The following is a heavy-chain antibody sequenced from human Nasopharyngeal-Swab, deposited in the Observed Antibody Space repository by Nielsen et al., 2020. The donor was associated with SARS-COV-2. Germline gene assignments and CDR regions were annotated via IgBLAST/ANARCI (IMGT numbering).Heavy chain of an antibody. D-gene: IGHD2-21*01. V-gene: IGHV3-23*01. Sequence: GGSPRLSCAASGFTFSTYIMSWVRQAPGKGLEWVSAITGSGGTTTYAESVKGRFTISRDNSKNTLYLQMNSLRAEDTAIYYCAKHKVSCGGDCYTIPDYWGQGTLVTVSS. CDR2: ITGSGGTT. J-gene: IGHJ4*02. CDR1: GFTFSTYI. CDR3: AKHKVSCGGDCYTIPDY.